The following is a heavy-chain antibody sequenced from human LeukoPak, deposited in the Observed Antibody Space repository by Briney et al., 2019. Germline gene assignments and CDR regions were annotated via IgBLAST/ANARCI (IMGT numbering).Heavy chain of an antibody. D-gene: IGHD3-10*01. Sequence: SETLSLTCTVSGGSISSGGYYWSWIRQHPGKSLEWIGYIYYSGSTYYNPSLKSRVTISVDTSKNQFSLKLSSVTAADTAVYYCARDESYYGSGRHLFDYWGQGTLVTVSS. CDR3: ARDESYYGSGRHLFDY. CDR2: IYYSGST. J-gene: IGHJ4*02. CDR1: GGSISSGGYY. V-gene: IGHV4-31*03.